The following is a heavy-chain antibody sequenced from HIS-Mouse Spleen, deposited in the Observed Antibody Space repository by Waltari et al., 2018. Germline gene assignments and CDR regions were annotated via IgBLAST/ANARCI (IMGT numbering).Heavy chain of an antibody. D-gene: IGHD3-10*01. CDR3: ARVRGYYFDY. Sequence: QLQLQESGPGLVKPSETLSLTCTVSGGSISSSSYSWGWIRQPPGKGLEWIGSIYYSGSTYYNPSLKSRVTISVDTSKNQFSLKLSSVTAADTAVYYCARVRGYYFDYWGQGTLVTVSS. CDR1: GGSISSSSYS. CDR2: IYYSGST. V-gene: IGHV4-39*07. J-gene: IGHJ4*02.